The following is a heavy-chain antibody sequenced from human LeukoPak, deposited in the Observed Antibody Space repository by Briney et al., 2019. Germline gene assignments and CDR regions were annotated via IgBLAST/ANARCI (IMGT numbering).Heavy chain of an antibody. D-gene: IGHD6-19*01. V-gene: IGHV4-38-2*02. CDR3: ARDPGYSSGWNYFDY. J-gene: IGHJ4*02. Sequence: SETLSLTCTVSGYSISSGYYWGWVRQPPGKGLEWIGTIYHSGTYYNPSLESRVTISVDTSKNQFSLKLSSVTAADTAVYHCARDPGYSSGWNYFDYWGQGTLVTVSS. CDR2: IYHSGT. CDR1: GYSISSGYY.